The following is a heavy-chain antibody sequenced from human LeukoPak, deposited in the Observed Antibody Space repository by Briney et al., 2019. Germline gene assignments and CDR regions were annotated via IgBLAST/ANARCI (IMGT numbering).Heavy chain of an antibody. Sequence: GGSLRLSCAASGFTFSSYSMNWVRQAPGKGLEWVSCISGSSSYIYYADSVKGRFTISRDNAKNSLFLQMNSLRAEDTAVYYCASPPSVDSSSPYYFEYWGQGTLVTVSS. V-gene: IGHV3-21*01. D-gene: IGHD6-6*01. CDR3: ASPPSVDSSSPYYFEY. CDR1: GFTFSSYS. CDR2: ISGSSSYI. J-gene: IGHJ4*02.